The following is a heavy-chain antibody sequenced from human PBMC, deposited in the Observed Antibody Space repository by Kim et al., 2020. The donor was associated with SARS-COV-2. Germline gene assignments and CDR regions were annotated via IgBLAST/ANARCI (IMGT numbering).Heavy chain of an antibody. V-gene: IGHV3-11*06. CDR3: ARDHGAYDSSGYYDFDY. Sequence: KGRCTISRANAKNSLYLQMNSLRAEDTAVYYCARDHGAYDSSGYYDFDYWGQGTLVTVSS. J-gene: IGHJ4*02. D-gene: IGHD3-22*01.